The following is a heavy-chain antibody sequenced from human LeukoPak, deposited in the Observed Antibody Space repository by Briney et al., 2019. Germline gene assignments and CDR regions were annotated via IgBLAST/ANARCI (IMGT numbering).Heavy chain of an antibody. D-gene: IGHD1-26*01. V-gene: IGHV3-48*04. J-gene: IGHJ4*02. CDR1: GFTFSSYS. CDR3: ARDRGGSYSAIDY. Sequence: GGSLRLSCAASGFTFSSYSMNWVRQAPGKGLEWVSFISSSSSTIYYADSVKGRFTVSRDNAKNSLYLQMNSLRAEDTAVYYCARDRGGSYSAIDYWGQGTLVSVSS. CDR2: ISSSSSTI.